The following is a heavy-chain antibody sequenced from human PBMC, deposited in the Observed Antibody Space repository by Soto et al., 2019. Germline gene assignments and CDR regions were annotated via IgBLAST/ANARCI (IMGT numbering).Heavy chain of an antibody. Sequence: QVQLVESGGGVVQPGRSLRLSCAASGFTFSSYAMHWVRQAPGKGLEWVAVISYDGSNKYYADSVKGRFTISRDNSKNTLYLQMDSLRAEDTAVYYCARPPGSRWYYYYYGMDVWGQGTTVTVSS. V-gene: IGHV3-30-3*01. CDR3: ARPPGSRWYYYYYGMDV. J-gene: IGHJ6*02. D-gene: IGHD6-19*01. CDR1: GFTFSSYA. CDR2: ISYDGSNK.